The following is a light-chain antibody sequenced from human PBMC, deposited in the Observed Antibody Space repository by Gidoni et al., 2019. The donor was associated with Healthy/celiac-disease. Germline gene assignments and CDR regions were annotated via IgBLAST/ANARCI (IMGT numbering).Light chain of an antibody. CDR2: WAS. CDR1: QSVLYRSTNKNY. J-gene: IGKJ1*01. V-gene: IGKV4-1*01. Sequence: DIVMTQSPDSLAVSLGERATIDCKSSQSVLYRSTNKNYLAWYQQKPGQPPKLLIYWASTRESGVPDRFSGSGSGTDFTLTISSLQAEDVAVYYCQQYYNTPLSFGHGTKVEI. CDR3: QQYYNTPLS.